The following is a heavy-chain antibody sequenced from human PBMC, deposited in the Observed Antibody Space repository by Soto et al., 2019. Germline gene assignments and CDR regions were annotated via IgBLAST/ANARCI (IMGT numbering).Heavy chain of an antibody. D-gene: IGHD2-2*01. CDR3: ARGLYCISASCDAPYYFFGLDV. CDR2: INAGNGNT. V-gene: IGHV1-3*01. Sequence: ASVKVSCKASGYTFTSYAMHWVRQAPGQRLEWMGWINAGNGNTKYSQKFQGRVTITRDTSASTAYMELSSLRSEDTAMYYCARGLYCISASCDAPYYFFGLDVWGQGTAVTVSS. J-gene: IGHJ6*02. CDR1: GYTFTSYA.